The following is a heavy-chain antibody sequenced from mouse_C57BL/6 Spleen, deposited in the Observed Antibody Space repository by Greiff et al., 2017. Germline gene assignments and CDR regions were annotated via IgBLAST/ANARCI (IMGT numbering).Heavy chain of an antibody. D-gene: IGHD2-2*01. V-gene: IGHV5-4*01. CDR1: GFTFSSYA. J-gene: IGHJ1*03. Sequence: EVKLVESGGGLVKPGGSLKLSCAASGFTFSSYAMSWVRQTPEKRLEWVATISDGGSYTYYPDNVKGRFTISRDNAKNNLYLQMSHLKSEDTAMYYCARDTVTTKDYWYFDVWGTGTTVTVSS. CDR3: ARDTVTTKDYWYFDV. CDR2: ISDGGSYT.